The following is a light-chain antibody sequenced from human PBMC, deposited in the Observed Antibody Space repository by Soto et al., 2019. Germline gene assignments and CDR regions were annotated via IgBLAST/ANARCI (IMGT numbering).Light chain of an antibody. J-gene: IGKJ3*01. CDR1: QSVSSSY. V-gene: IGKV3-20*01. CDR3: QQYGSSPFT. CDR2: GAS. Sequence: EIVLTQSPGTLSLSPGERATLSCRASQSVSSSYLAWYQQKPGQAPRLLIYGASSRATGIPDRFSGSVSGTDSTLTSSGLEPEDLAVYYCQQYGSSPFTFGPGTRVEIK.